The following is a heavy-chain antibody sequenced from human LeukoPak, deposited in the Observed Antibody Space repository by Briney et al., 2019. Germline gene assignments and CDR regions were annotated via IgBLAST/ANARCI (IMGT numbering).Heavy chain of an antibody. CDR1: GYSFNYW. J-gene: IGHJ4*02. Sequence: GESLKISGKGSGYSFNYWIGWVRQMPGKGLEWMGIIYPGDSDTRYSPSFQGQVTISADRSISTAYLQWSSLKASDSAMYYCARQDGSGLYYFNYWGQGTLVTVSS. V-gene: IGHV5-51*01. CDR3: ARQDGSGLYYFNY. D-gene: IGHD3-10*01. CDR2: IYPGDSDT.